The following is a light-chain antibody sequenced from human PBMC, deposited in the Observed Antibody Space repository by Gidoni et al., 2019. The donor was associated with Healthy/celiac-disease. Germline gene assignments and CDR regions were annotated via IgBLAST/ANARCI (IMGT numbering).Light chain of an antibody. CDR1: QSISSW. CDR2: KAS. CDR3: QQYNSYPIA. Sequence: DIQMTQSPSTLSASVGDRATITCGASQSISSWLAWYQQKPGKAPKLLIYKASSLESGVPSRFSGSGSGTEFTLTLSSLQPDDFATYYCQQYNSYPIAFGQGTRLEIK. V-gene: IGKV1-5*03. J-gene: IGKJ5*01.